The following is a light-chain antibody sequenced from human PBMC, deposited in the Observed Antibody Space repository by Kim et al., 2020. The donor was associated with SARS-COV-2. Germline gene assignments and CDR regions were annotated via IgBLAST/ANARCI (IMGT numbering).Light chain of an antibody. CDR1: QIVSSMY. Sequence: IVLTQSPGTLSLSPGERATLSCRASQIVSSMYLAWYQQKPGQAPRLLIYVASNWASGIPYRFSGSGSGTDFTLTISRLEPEDCGVYYFKQYENSPWTFGQGTKVDIK. J-gene: IGKJ1*01. CDR2: VAS. V-gene: IGKV3-20*01. CDR3: KQYENSPWT.